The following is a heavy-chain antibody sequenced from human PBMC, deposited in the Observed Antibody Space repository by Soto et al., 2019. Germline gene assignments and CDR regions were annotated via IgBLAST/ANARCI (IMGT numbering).Heavy chain of an antibody. CDR1: GRSISSYY. CDR2: IYYSGST. D-gene: IGHD3-16*01. V-gene: IGHV4-59*01. J-gene: IGHJ4*02. CDR3: ARLFAGY. Sequence: TLSLPCTVSGRSISSYYCCWIRQPPGKGLEWIGYIYYSGSTNYNPSLKSRVTISVDTSKNQFSLKLSSVTAADTAVYYCARLFAGYWGQGTLVTVSS.